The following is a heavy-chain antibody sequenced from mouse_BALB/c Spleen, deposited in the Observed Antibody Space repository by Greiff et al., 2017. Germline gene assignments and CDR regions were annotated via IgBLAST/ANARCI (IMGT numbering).Heavy chain of an antibody. J-gene: IGHJ2*01. CDR3: ARASYGNYNYFDY. V-gene: IGHV5-4*02. CDR1: GFTFSDYY. D-gene: IGHD2-10*01. CDR2: ISDGGSYT. Sequence: EGQLVESGGGLVKPGGSLKLSCAASGFTFSDYYMYWVRQTPEKRLEWVATISDGGSYTYYPDSVKGRFTISRDNAKNNLYLQMSSLKSEDTAMYYCARASYGNYNYFDYWGQGTTLTVSS.